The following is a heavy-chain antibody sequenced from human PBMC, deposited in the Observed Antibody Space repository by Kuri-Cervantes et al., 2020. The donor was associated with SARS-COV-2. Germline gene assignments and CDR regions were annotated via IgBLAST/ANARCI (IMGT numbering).Heavy chain of an antibody. CDR1: GFTFSSYS. J-gene: IGHJ6*02. Sequence: ETLSPTCAASGFTFSSYSMNWVRQAPGKGLEWVSSISSSSSYIYYADSVKGRFTISRDNDKNSLYLQMNSLRAEDTAVYYCARDRDGYSSSWYGGYYYGMDVWGQGTTVTVSS. V-gene: IGHV3-21*01. CDR3: ARDRDGYSSSWYGGYYYGMDV. CDR2: ISSSSSYI. D-gene: IGHD6-13*01.